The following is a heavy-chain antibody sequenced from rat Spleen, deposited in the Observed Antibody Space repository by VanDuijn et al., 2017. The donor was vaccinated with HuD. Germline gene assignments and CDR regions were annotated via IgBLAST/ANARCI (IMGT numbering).Heavy chain of an antibody. J-gene: IGHJ2*01. CDR3: ARRHYGYTDYFDY. CDR2: ISYDGSST. D-gene: IGHD1-9*01. V-gene: IGHV5-29*01. CDR1: GLTFSNYA. Sequence: EVQLVESGGGLVQPGRSLKLSCAASGLTFSNYAMAWVCQAPTKGLEWVATISYDGSSTYYRDAVKGRFTISRDNAKSSLYLQMDSLRSEDTATYYCARRHYGYTDYFDYWGQGVMVTVSS.